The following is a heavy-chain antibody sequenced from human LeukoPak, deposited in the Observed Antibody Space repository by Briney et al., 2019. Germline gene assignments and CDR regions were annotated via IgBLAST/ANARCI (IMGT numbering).Heavy chain of an antibody. CDR3: ARDGSSSWYRLGYYYYYMDV. D-gene: IGHD6-13*01. CDR2: INPSGGST. J-gene: IGHJ6*03. Sequence: ASVKVSCKASGYTFTSYYMHWVRQAPGQGLEWMGIINPSGGSTSYAQKFQGRVTMTRDMSTSTVYMELSSLRSEDTAVYYCARDGSSSWYRLGYYYYYMDVWGKWTTVTVSS. CDR1: GYTFTSYY. V-gene: IGHV1-46*01.